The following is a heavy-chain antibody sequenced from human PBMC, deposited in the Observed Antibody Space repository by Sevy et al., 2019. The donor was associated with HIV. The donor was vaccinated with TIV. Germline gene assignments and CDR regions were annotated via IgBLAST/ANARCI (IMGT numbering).Heavy chain of an antibody. CDR2: IDQDGSQK. J-gene: IGHJ4*02. V-gene: IGHV3-7*01. D-gene: IGHD2-21*01. CDR3: AGELWPGDY. Sequence: GGSLRLSCAASGFTFTDYFMGWVRQAPGKGLEWVANIDQDGSQKNYVDSVNGRFTLSRDNATNSVYLQMNRLGVDDTAVYYWAGELWPGDYWGQGTLVTVSS. CDR1: GFTFTDYF.